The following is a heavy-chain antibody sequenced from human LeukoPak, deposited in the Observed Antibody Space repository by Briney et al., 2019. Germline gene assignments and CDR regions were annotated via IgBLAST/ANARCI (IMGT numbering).Heavy chain of an antibody. D-gene: IGHD6-13*01. CDR1: GFTFSSYT. J-gene: IGHJ4*02. V-gene: IGHV3-23*01. CDR3: ARGEAAAGQY. CDR2: ISNSDRNT. Sequence: GGSLRLSCAASGFTFSSYTMSWVRQAPGKGLEWVSTISNSDRNTFYTDSVKGRFTISRDKSKNTLYLQMNSLRAEDTAVYYCARGEAAAGQYWGQGTLVTVSS.